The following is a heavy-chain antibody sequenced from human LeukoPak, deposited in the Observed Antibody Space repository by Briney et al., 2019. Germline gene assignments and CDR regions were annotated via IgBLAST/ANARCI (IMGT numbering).Heavy chain of an antibody. V-gene: IGHV4-30-2*01. CDR2: IYHSGST. CDR1: GGSISSGGYS. J-gene: IGHJ6*02. D-gene: IGHD1-7*01. Sequence: PSETLSPTCAVSGGSISSGGYSWSWIRQPPGKGLEWIGYIYHSGSTYYNSSLKSRVTISVDTSKNQFSLKLSSVTAADTAVYYCARDNWNYGSSMDVWGQGTTVTVSS. CDR3: ARDNWNYGSSMDV.